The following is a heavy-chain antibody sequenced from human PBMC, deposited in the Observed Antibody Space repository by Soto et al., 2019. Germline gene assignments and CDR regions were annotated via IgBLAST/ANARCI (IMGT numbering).Heavy chain of an antibody. CDR1: GYTSTTYY. CDR3: ARGPPDY. Sequence: ASVKVSCKASGYTSTTYYIHWVRQAPGQGLEWMGIIHPSGGITNYAQKFQGRVTMTRDTSTNTAYMELSSLRSEDTAVYYCARGPPDYWGQGTLVTVSS. V-gene: IGHV1-46*01. CDR2: IHPSGGIT. J-gene: IGHJ4*02.